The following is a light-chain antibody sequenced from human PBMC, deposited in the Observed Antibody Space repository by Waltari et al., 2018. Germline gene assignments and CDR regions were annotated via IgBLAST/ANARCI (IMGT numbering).Light chain of an antibody. V-gene: IGKV1-39*01. J-gene: IGKJ3*01. CDR1: QSIGSY. CDR2: AAS. Sequence: DIQMTQSPSSLSASVGDRVTITCRASQSIGSYLNWYQHKLGKAPKLLIYAASSVQSGVPSRFSGSGSGTDFTLTISSLQPEDFATYYCQQSYSTLLFTFGPGTKVDIK. CDR3: QQSYSTLLFT.